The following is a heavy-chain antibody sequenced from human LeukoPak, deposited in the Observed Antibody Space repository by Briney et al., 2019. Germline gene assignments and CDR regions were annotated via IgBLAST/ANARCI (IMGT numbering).Heavy chain of an antibody. D-gene: IGHD1-26*01. CDR3: AQWERDAFHV. Sequence: PSETLSLTCAVSGGSFSDYYWTWIRQPPGKGLEWIGEINRGGSTNYSPSLKSRVTISTDTSKIQFSLKVNSVTAADTAVYYCAQWERDAFHVWGQGTMVTVSS. CDR1: GGSFSDYY. CDR2: INRGGST. V-gene: IGHV4-34*01. J-gene: IGHJ3*01.